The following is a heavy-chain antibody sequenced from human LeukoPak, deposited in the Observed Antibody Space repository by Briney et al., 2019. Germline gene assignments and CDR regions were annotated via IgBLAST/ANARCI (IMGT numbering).Heavy chain of an antibody. V-gene: IGHV3-49*03. CDR1: GFTFSSYA. CDR3: SRSKEGGYYFFDS. J-gene: IGHJ4*02. CDR2: IRNKAYGEKT. Sequence: PGGSLRLSCAASGFTFSSYAMSWFRQAPGRGLEWVGFIRNKAYGEKTKYAASVRGRFIISRDDSKSIAYLQMNSLDVEDTAVYFCSRSKEGGYYFFDSWGQGALVTVSS. D-gene: IGHD5-12*01.